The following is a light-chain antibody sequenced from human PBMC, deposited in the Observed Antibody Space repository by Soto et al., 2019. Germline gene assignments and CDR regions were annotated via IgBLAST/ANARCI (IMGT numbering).Light chain of an antibody. CDR3: QQRGDWPPIT. CDR2: NAS. CDR1: QSVSTF. J-gene: IGKJ5*01. Sequence: EIVLTQSPATLSLSPGXRAILSCRASQSVSTFLAWFQQKPGQPPRLLIYNASNRTTGIPARFSGSGSGTDFTLTISSLEPEDFAVYYCQQRGDWPPITFGQGTRREIK. V-gene: IGKV3-11*01.